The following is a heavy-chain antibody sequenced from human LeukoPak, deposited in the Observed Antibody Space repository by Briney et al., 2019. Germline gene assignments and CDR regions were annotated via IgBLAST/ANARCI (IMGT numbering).Heavy chain of an antibody. CDR3: AREWQLLAYCGGDCYSFFDF. V-gene: IGHV1-8*01. D-gene: IGHD2-21*02. CDR1: GYTFTSYD. CDR2: MNPNSGNT. J-gene: IGHJ4*02. Sequence: ASVKVSCKASGYTFTSYDINWVRQATGQGLEWMGWMNPNSGNTGYAQKFQGRVTMTRNTSISTAYMELSSLRSEDTAVYYCAREWQLLAYCGGDCYSFFDFWGQGTLVTVSS.